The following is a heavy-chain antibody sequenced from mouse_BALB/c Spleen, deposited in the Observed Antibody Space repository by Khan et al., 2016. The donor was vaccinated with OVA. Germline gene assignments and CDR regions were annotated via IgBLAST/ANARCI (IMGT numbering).Heavy chain of an antibody. CDR2: ISSGGSYT. V-gene: IGHV5-6*01. CDR1: GFTFSTYG. Sequence: DVQLVESGGDLVKPEGSLKLSCAASGFTFSTYGMSWVRQTPDKRLAWVATISSGGSYTSYPDSVQGRFTISRANAQHTLYLQMSSLKAEDTAMFYCARLAYYYDSEGFAYWGQGTLGTVSA. J-gene: IGHJ3*01. D-gene: IGHD1-1*01. CDR3: ARLAYYYDSEGFAY.